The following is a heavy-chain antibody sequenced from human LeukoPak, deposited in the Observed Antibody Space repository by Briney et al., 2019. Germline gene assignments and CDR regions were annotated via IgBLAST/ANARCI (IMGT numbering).Heavy chain of an antibody. CDR1: GFTFSSYA. J-gene: IGHJ4*02. Sequence: PGGSLRLSCAASGFTFSSYAMSWVRQAPGKGLEWVSAISGSGGSTYYADSVKGRFTISRDNSKNTLYLQMNSVRAEDTAVYYCTTRPLGSCSSNSCQGLDYWGQGTLVTVSS. V-gene: IGHV3-23*01. D-gene: IGHD2-2*01. CDR2: ISGSGGST. CDR3: TTRPLGSCSSNSCQGLDY.